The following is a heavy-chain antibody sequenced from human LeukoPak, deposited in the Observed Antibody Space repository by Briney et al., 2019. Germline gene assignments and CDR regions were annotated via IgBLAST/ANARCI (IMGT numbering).Heavy chain of an antibody. CDR1: GFTFSSYA. Sequence: GRSLRLSCAASGFTFSSYAMHWVRQAPGKGLEWVGFIRSKAYGGTTEYAASVKGRFTISRDDSKSIAYLQMNSLKTEDTAVYYCTRGGGVTMIVPRPFDPWGQGTLVTVSS. J-gene: IGHJ5*02. CDR2: IRSKAYGGTT. CDR3: TRGGGVTMIVPRPFDP. D-gene: IGHD3-22*01. V-gene: IGHV3-49*04.